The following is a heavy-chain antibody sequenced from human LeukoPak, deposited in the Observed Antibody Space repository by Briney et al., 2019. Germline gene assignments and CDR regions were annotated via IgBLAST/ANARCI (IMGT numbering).Heavy chain of an antibody. Sequence: SETLSLTCAVSNYSITSGYYWGWIRQPPGKVLEWIGGIYHSGITYYSPSLKSRVTMSVDTSKNQFSVNLNSVTAADTAVYYCARVSGSGWHRGCFDSWGQGTLVTVSS. CDR1: NYSITSGYY. CDR3: ARVSGSGWHRGCFDS. D-gene: IGHD6-19*01. CDR2: IYHSGIT. V-gene: IGHV4-38-2*01. J-gene: IGHJ4*02.